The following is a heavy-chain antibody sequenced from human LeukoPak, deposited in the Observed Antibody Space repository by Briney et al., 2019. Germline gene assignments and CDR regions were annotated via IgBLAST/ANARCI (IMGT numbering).Heavy chain of an antibody. J-gene: IGHJ4*02. Sequence: ASVQVSCKASGYTFTSYGISWVRQAPGQGLEWMGWISAYNGNTNYAQKLQGRVTMTTDTSTSTAYMELRSLRSDDTAVYYCATSTDYYGSGSYSYWGQGTLVTVSS. V-gene: IGHV1-18*01. CDR1: GYTFTSYG. CDR2: ISAYNGNT. D-gene: IGHD3-10*01. CDR3: ATSTDYYGSGSYSY.